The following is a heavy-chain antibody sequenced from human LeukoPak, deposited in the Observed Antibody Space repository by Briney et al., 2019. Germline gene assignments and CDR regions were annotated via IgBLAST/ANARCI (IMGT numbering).Heavy chain of an antibody. Sequence: GGSLRLSCAASGFTFSNYAMSWVRQAPGEGLEWVSGITGSGGSTYYADSVKGRFTISRDNSKNTVHLQMNSLRVEDTAVYYCAKGSGRGYYYYAMDVWGQGTTITVSS. J-gene: IGHJ6*02. D-gene: IGHD2-15*01. CDR1: GFTFSNYA. V-gene: IGHV3-23*01. CDR3: AKGSGRGYYYYAMDV. CDR2: ITGSGGST.